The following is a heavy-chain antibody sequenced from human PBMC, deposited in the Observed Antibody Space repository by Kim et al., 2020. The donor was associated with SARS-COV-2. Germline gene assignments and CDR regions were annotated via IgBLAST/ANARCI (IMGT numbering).Heavy chain of an antibody. V-gene: IGHV1-69*13. CDR1: GGTFSSYA. J-gene: IGHJ4*02. D-gene: IGHD4-17*01. Sequence: SVKVSCKASGGTFSSYAISWVRQAPGQGLEWMGGIIPIFGTANYAQKFQGRVTITADESTSTAYMELSSLRSEDMAVYYCASPNPSYGADYYWGQGTLVTVSS. CDR2: IIPIFGTA. CDR3: ASPNPSYGADYY.